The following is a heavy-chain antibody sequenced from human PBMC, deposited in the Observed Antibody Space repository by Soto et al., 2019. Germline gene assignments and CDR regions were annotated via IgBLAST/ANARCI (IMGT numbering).Heavy chain of an antibody. CDR1: GFTFSSYS. V-gene: IGHV3-48*02. J-gene: IGHJ5*02. D-gene: IGHD2-2*01. Sequence: EVPLVESGGGLVQPGGSLRLSCAASGFTFSSYSMNWVRQAPGKGLEWVSYISSSSSTIYYADSVKGRFTISRDNAKNSLYLQMNSLRDEDTAVYYCARDLGCISTSCGGRNWFDPWGQGTLVTVSS. CDR2: ISSSSSTI. CDR3: ARDLGCISTSCGGRNWFDP.